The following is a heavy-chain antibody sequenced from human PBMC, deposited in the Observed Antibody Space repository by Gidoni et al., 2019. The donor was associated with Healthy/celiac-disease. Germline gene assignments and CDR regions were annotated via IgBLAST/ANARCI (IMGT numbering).Heavy chain of an antibody. V-gene: IGHV3-48*03. CDR2: ISSSGSTI. D-gene: IGHD5-12*01. Sequence: EVQLVESGGGLVQPGGSLRLSCAASGFTFSSYEMNWVRQAPGKGLEWVSYISSSGSTIYYADSVKGQFTISRDNAKNSLYLQMNSLRAEDTAVYYCASRRESGYSGPLDYWGQGTLVTVSS. CDR3: ASRRESGYSGPLDY. CDR1: GFTFSSYE. J-gene: IGHJ4*02.